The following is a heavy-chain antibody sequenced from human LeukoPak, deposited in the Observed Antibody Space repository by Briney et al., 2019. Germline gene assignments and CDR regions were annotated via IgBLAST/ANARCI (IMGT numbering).Heavy chain of an antibody. CDR1: GYTFTGYY. Sequence: GASVKVSCKASGYTFTGYYVHWVRQAPGRGLEWMGWISPNSGGTNYAQKFQGRVTMTRDTSISTAYMELSSLRSDDTALYYCARGGDTYDDYGYWGQGTLVTVSS. D-gene: IGHD3-16*01. CDR3: ARGGDTYDDYGY. V-gene: IGHV1-2*02. J-gene: IGHJ4*02. CDR2: ISPNSGGT.